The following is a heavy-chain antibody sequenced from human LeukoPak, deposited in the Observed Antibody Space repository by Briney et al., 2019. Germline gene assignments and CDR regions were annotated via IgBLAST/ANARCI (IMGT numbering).Heavy chain of an antibody. CDR1: EDSFTNYW. V-gene: IGHV1-18*04. Sequence: GESLQISCKGSEDSFTNYWIGWVRQAPGQGLEWMGWISAYNGNTNYAQKLQGRVTMARNTSISTAYMELSSLRSEDTAVYYCARLSSDHFWGQGTLVTVSS. CDR3: ARLSSDHF. D-gene: IGHD2-2*01. CDR2: ISAYNGNT. J-gene: IGHJ4*02.